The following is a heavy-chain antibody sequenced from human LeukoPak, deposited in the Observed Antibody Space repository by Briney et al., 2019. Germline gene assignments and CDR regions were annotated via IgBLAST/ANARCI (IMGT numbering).Heavy chain of an antibody. Sequence: GGSLRLSCAASGFTFSSYAMSWVRQAPGKGLEWVSAISGSGGSTYYADSVKGRFTISRDNSKNTLYLQMNSLRVEDTAVYYCAKKLWSGSHPFDYWGQGTLVTVSS. V-gene: IGHV3-23*01. CDR2: ISGSGGST. J-gene: IGHJ4*02. D-gene: IGHD3-3*01. CDR1: GFTFSSYA. CDR3: AKKLWSGSHPFDY.